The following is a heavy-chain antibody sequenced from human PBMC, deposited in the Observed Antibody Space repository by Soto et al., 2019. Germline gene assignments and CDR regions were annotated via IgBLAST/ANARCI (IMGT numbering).Heavy chain of an antibody. CDR2: IFNSGDT. V-gene: IGHV4-61*01. J-gene: IGHJ4*02. D-gene: IGHD2-21*02. Sequence: SETLSLTCTVSGGSVSGTNYFWSWIRQSPGKGLEWIGYIFNSGDTNYNPSFKSRVTISVDTSRNQFSLKLTSVTAADTAVYFCARDQVYCGGDCFLDWGQGTRVTVSS. CDR3: ARDQVYCGGDCFLD. CDR1: GGSVSGTNYF.